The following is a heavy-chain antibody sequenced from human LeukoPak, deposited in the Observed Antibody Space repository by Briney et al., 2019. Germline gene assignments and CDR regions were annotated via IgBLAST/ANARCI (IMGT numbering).Heavy chain of an antibody. CDR3: VRDLIARYYDTSGYSGFDY. CDR2: ISSSSTYI. D-gene: IGHD3-22*01. J-gene: IGHJ4*02. CDR1: GFTFSSYS. V-gene: IGHV3-21*01. Sequence: GGSLRLSCAASGFTFSSYSMNWVRQAPGKGLDWVSSISSSSTYIYYADSVRGRFTISRDNAKNSVYLQMNSLRAEDTAVYYCVRDLIARYYDTSGYSGFDYWGQGTLVTVSS.